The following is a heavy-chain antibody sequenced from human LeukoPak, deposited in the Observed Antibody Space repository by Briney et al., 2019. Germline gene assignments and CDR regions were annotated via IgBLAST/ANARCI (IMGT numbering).Heavy chain of an antibody. D-gene: IGHD6-19*01. J-gene: IGHJ4*02. V-gene: IGHV3-7*01. CDR2: MNQDGSAI. CDR3: ARTVPGHLDDYFDY. CDR1: GFTFSRHW. Sequence: GGSLRLSCAASGFTFSRHWMSWVRQAPGKGLERVAHMNQDGSAIYSIDSVKGRYTISRDNDKNSLYLHMSGLTVADTAVYYCARTVPGHLDDYFDYWGQGTLVTVSS.